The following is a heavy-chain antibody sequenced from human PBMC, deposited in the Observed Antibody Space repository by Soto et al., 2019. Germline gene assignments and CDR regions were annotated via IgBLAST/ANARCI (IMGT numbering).Heavy chain of an antibody. CDR3: AKDKSYSFDY. D-gene: IGHD3-10*01. CDR2: ISGSGGST. V-gene: IGHV3-23*01. J-gene: IGHJ4*02. Sequence: PGGSLSLSCAASGFTFSSYATSWVRQAPGKGLEWVSAISGSGGSTYYADSVKGRFTISRDNSKNTLYLQMNSLRAEDTAVYYCAKDKSYSFDYWGQGALVTVSS. CDR1: GFTFSSYA.